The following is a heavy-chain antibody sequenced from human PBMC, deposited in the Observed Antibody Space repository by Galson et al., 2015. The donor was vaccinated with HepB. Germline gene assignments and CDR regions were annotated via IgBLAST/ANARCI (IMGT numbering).Heavy chain of an antibody. J-gene: IGHJ6*02. CDR2: VDDTGTT. CDR1: GDSVTGYY. V-gene: IGHV4-59*02. Sequence: ETLSLTCTVSGDSVTGYYWGWIRQPPGKGLDWIGSVDDTGTTIYNPSLRTRVTVSVDTSKNQFPLRLMSVTAANTAVYFCVRELGGSSPHFKYGMDVWGQGTTVTVSS. CDR3: VRELGGSSPHFKYGMDV. D-gene: IGHD3-10*01.